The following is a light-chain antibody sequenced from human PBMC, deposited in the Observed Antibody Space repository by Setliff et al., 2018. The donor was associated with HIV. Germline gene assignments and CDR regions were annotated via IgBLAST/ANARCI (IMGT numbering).Light chain of an antibody. Sequence: QSVLTQPASVSGSPGQSITISCTGASSDVGDYNYFSWYRQLPGTAPKLLIYSNNQRPSGVPDRFSGSKSGTSASLGISGLQSEDEADYYCAAWDDSLNGQVFGTGTKVTVL. CDR2: SNN. CDR3: AAWDDSLNGQV. J-gene: IGLJ1*01. V-gene: IGLV1-44*01. CDR1: SSDVGDYNY.